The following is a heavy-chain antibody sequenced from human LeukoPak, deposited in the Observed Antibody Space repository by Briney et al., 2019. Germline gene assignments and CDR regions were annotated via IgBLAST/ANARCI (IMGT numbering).Heavy chain of an antibody. V-gene: IGHV3-53*01. Sequence: PGGSLRLSCAASGFTFSSNYMSWVRQAPGKGLEWVSIIYSGGSTYYADSVKGRFTISRDNSKNTLYLQMNRLRAEDTAVYYCARDTYYDISGYPSWFDPWGQGTLVTVPS. J-gene: IGHJ5*02. CDR1: GFTFSSNY. CDR3: ARDTYYDISGYPSWFDP. D-gene: IGHD3-22*01. CDR2: IYSGGST.